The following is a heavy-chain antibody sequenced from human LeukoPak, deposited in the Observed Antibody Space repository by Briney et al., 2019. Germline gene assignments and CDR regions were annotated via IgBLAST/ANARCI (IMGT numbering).Heavy chain of an antibody. CDR3: ARQPGDYPYYFDY. CDR2: IYHSGST. CDR1: GGSISSGGYY. V-gene: IGHV4-61*08. Sequence: SETLSLTCTVSGGSISSGGYYWSWIRQPPGKGLEWIGYIYHSGSTNYNPSLKSRVTISVDTSKNQFSLKLSSVTAADTAVYYCARQPGDYPYYFDYWGQGTLVTVSS. D-gene: IGHD4-17*01. J-gene: IGHJ4*02.